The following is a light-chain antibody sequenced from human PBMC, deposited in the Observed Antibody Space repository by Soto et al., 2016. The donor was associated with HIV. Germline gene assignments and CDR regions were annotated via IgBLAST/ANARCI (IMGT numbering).Light chain of an antibody. CDR2: RDT. Sequence: SYELTQPPSVSVPPGQTARITCSGEALAKQYVHWYQQKPGQAPVVVIYRDTERPSGIPERFSGSSSGTTVTLTISGVQAEDEADYYCQSTDSSGTYRVFGGGTKLTVL. CDR3: QSTDSSGTYRV. J-gene: IGLJ2*01. CDR1: ALAKQY. V-gene: IGLV3-25*03.